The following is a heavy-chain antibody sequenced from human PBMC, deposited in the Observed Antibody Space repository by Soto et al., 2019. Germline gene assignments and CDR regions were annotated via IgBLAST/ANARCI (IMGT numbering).Heavy chain of an antibody. J-gene: IGHJ4*02. D-gene: IGHD1-20*01. CDR2: INAGNGNT. CDR1: GYTFTSYA. CDR3: ARGITLPTPLDY. Sequence: ASVKGSCKASGYTFTSYAMHWVRQAPGQRLEWMGWINAGNGNTKYSQKFQGRVTITRDTSASTAYMELSSLRSEDTAVYYCARGITLPTPLDYWGQGTLVTVS. V-gene: IGHV1-3*01.